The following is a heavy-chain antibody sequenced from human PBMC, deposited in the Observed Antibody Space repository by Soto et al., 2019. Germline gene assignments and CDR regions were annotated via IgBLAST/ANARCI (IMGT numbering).Heavy chain of an antibody. CDR1: GGTISSWY. D-gene: IGHD1-26*01. V-gene: IGHV4-59*08. Sequence: QVQLQESGPGLVKPSETLSLTCTVSGGTISSWYWSWIRQPPGKGLEWIGYIYYSGSTNCNPSLTSRVTIAVDASKTQFSLKLSSVTAADTAVYYGARRYGSAIASWGQGTLVTVSS. CDR3: ARRYGSAIAS. CDR2: IYYSGST. J-gene: IGHJ4*02.